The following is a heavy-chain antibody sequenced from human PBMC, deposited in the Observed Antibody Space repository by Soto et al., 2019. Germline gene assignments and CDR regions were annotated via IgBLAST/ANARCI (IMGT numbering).Heavy chain of an antibody. D-gene: IGHD3-10*01. CDR2: INSDGSST. CDR3: AKEHPGRFGEFGFDY. V-gene: IGHV3-74*01. J-gene: IGHJ4*02. Sequence: PGGSLRLSCAASGFIFSSYWMHWVRQAPGKGLVWVSRINSDGSSTSYADSVKGRFTISRDNAKNTLYLQMNSLRAEDTAVYYCAKEHPGRFGEFGFDYWGQGTLVTVSS. CDR1: GFIFSSYW.